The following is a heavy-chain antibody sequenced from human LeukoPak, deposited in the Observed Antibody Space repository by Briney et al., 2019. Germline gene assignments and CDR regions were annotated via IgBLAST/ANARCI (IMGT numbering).Heavy chain of an antibody. D-gene: IGHD5-12*01. V-gene: IGHV3-23*01. J-gene: IGHJ4*02. CDR3: AKDRGRGYSGRSYFDY. CDR1: GFTFSSYA. CDR2: ISGSAGIT. Sequence: GGSLRLSRAASGFTFSSYAISWVRPAPGKGLEWVSAISGSAGITYYADSVKGRFTISRDNSQNTLYLQMNSLRAEETAVYYCAKDRGRGYSGRSYFDYWGQGTLVTVSS.